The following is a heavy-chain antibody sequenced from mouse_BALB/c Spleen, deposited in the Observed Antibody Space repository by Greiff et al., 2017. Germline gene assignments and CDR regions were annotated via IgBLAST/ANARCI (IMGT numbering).Heavy chain of an antibody. CDR2: ISPGSGST. D-gene: IGHD2-10*01. CDR3: ASRAYYCGDAMDY. Sequence: DLVKPGASVKLSCKASGYTFTSYWINWIKQRPGQGLEWIGRISPGSGSTYYNEMFKGKATLTVDTSSSTAYIQLSSLSSEDSAVYFCASRAYYCGDAMDYWGQGTSVTVSS. J-gene: IGHJ4*01. CDR1: GYTFTSYW. V-gene: IGHV1S41*01.